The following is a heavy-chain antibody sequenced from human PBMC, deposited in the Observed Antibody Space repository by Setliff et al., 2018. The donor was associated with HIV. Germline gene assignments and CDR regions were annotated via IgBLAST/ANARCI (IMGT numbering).Heavy chain of an antibody. J-gene: IGHJ1*01. CDR1: GFKFDDYG. V-gene: IGHV3-20*04. D-gene: IGHD6-19*01. Sequence: GSLRLSCSASGFKFDDYGMSWVRQAPGKGLEWVSGTNWKGDRRSYADSVKGRFTISRDDSKNTLYLQMNSLKTEDTAVYYCTTGGSSGPKHWGQGTLGTVS. CDR3: TTGGSSGPKH. CDR2: TNWKGDRR.